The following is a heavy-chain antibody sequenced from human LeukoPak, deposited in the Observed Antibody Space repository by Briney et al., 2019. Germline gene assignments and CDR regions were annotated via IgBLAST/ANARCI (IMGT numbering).Heavy chain of an antibody. J-gene: IGHJ4*02. D-gene: IGHD1-26*01. CDR2: IKQDGSEK. V-gene: IGHV3-7*01. CDR3: ARGYWQLGY. CDR1: GFTFSSYW. Sequence: QPGGSLRLSCAVSGFTFSSYWMSWVRQAPGKGLEWVANIKQDGSEKYHVDSVKGRFTISRDNAKNSLYLQMNSLRAEDTAVYYCARGYWQLGYWGQGTLVTVAS.